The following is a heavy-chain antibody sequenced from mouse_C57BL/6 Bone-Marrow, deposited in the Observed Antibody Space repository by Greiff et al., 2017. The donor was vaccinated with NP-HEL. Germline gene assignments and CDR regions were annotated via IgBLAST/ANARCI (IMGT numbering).Heavy chain of an antibody. Sequence: EVQGVESGGGLVQPGGSLSLSCAASGFTFTDYYMSWVRQPPGKALEWLGFIRNKANGYTTEYSASVKGRFTISRDNSQSILYLQMNALRAEDSATYYCARYYYGSSYLFDYWGQGTTLTVSS. J-gene: IGHJ2*01. V-gene: IGHV7-3*01. D-gene: IGHD1-1*01. CDR2: IRNKANGYTT. CDR3: ARYYYGSSYLFDY. CDR1: GFTFTDYY.